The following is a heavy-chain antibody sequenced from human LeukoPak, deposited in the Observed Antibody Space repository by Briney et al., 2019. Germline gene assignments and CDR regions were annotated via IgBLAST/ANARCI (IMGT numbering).Heavy chain of an antibody. CDR1: EFTFTSFW. D-gene: IGHD2-2*01. CDR3: ARDSASCRGCAFDI. J-gene: IGHJ3*02. CDR2: TNRDGSEK. Sequence: GGSLRLSCAASEFTFTSFWMSWVRQAPGKGLEWVANTNRDGSEKYYVDSVKGRVTISRDSAMNFLYLQLNSLRVDDTAVYYCARDSASCRGCAFDIWGQGTVVTVSS. V-gene: IGHV3-7*01.